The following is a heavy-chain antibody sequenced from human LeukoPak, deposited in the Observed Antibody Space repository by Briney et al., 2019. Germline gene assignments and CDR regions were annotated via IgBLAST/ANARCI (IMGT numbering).Heavy chain of an antibody. J-gene: IGHJ6*03. CDR1: GFAFSSYA. Sequence: LSGGSLRLSCAASGFAFSSYAMNWVRQAPGKGLEWVAVISYDGSNKYYADSVKGRFTISRDNSKNTLYLQMNSLRAEDTAVYYCANGYCTNGVCYPYYYYYMDVWGKGTTVTVSS. V-gene: IGHV3-30*18. CDR2: ISYDGSNK. D-gene: IGHD2-8*01. CDR3: ANGYCTNGVCYPYYYYYMDV.